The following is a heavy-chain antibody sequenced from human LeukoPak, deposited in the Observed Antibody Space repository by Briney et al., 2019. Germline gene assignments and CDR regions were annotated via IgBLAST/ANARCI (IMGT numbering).Heavy chain of an antibody. J-gene: IGHJ4*02. CDR2: MNPNSGNT. Sequence: VASVKVSCKASGYTFTSYDINWVRQATGQGLEWMGWMNPNSGNTGYAQKFQGRVTMTRNTSISTAYMELSSLRSEDTAVYYCARAPPTYYDSSGANYYFDYWGQGTLVTVSS. V-gene: IGHV1-8*01. D-gene: IGHD3-22*01. CDR3: ARAPPTYYDSSGANYYFDY. CDR1: GYTFTSYD.